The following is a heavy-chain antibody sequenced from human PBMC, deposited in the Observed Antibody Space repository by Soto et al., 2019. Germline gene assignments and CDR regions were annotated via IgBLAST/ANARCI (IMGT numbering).Heavy chain of an antibody. CDR3: ARSPGYSDGYWYFDY. V-gene: IGHV1-69*02. D-gene: IGHD5-18*01. CDR2: IIPILGIA. J-gene: IGHJ4*02. Sequence: QVQLVQSGAEVKKPGSSVKVSCKASGGTFSSYTISWVRQAPGQGLEWMGRIIPILGIANYAQKFQGRVTITADKSTSTAYMELSSLRSEDTAVYYCARSPGYSDGYWYFDYWGQGTLVTVSS. CDR1: GGTFSSYT.